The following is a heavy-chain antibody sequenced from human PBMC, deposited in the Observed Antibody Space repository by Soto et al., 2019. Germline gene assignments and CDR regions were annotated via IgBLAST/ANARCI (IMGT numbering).Heavy chain of an antibody. Sequence: QVQLVQSGAEVKKPGSSVKVSCKASGGTFSSYTISWVRQAPGQGLEWMGRIIPILGIANYAQKFQGRVTITADQSTSTAYMELRSLRSEDTAVYYCASLMSSGYYYGMDVWGQGTTVTVSS. D-gene: IGHD3-10*01. CDR2: IIPILGIA. V-gene: IGHV1-69*02. CDR3: ASLMSSGYYYGMDV. J-gene: IGHJ6*02. CDR1: GGTFSSYT.